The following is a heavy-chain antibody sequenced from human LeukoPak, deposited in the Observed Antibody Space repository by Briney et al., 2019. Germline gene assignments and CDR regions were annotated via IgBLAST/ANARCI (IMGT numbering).Heavy chain of an antibody. CDR1: GFTFSNYW. V-gene: IGHV3-7*01. D-gene: IGHD3-3*01. CDR2: INQDGSEK. CDR3: ARGHVLRFLEWLFYFDY. J-gene: IGHJ4*02. Sequence: GGSLRLSCAASGFTFSNYWMSWVRQAPGKGLEWVANINQDGSEKYYVDSVKGRFTISRDNAKNSVYLQMNSLRVEDTAVYYCARGHVLRFLEWLFYFDYWGQGTLVTVSS.